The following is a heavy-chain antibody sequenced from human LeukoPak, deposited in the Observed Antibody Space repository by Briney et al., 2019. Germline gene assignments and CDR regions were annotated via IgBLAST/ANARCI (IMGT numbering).Heavy chain of an antibody. CDR3: AIYTGYSSSWYRTGNWFDP. Sequence: SETLSLTCTVSGGSISSYYWSWIRQPPGKGLEWIGEINHSGSTNYNPSLKSRVTISVDTSKNQFSLKLSSVTAADTAVYYCAIYTGYSSSWYRTGNWFDPWGQGTLVTVSS. J-gene: IGHJ5*02. CDR2: INHSGST. D-gene: IGHD6-13*01. V-gene: IGHV4-34*01. CDR1: GGSISSYY.